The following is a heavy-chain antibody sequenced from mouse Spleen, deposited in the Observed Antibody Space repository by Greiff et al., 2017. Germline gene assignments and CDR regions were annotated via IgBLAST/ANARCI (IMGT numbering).Heavy chain of an antibody. CDR1: GYSITSGYY. J-gene: IGHJ1*01. CDR3: ARDPITAVVAPNWYFDV. V-gene: IGHV3-6*01. Sequence: EVQLQESGPGLVKPSQSLSLTCSVTGYSITSGYYWNWIRQFPGNKLEWMGYISYDGSNNYNPSLKNRISITRDTSKNQFFLKLNSVTTEDTATYYCARDPITAVVAPNWYFDVWGAGTTVTVSS. CDR2: ISYDGSN. D-gene: IGHD1-1*01.